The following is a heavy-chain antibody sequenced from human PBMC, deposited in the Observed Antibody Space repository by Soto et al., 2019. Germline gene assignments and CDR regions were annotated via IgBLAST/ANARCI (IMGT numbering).Heavy chain of an antibody. CDR2: ISSSGSTI. J-gene: IGHJ6*02. CDR3: ARVGRRYCSSTSCYVAWAYYYGTDV. V-gene: IGHV3-48*03. CDR1: GFTFSSYE. D-gene: IGHD2-2*01. Sequence: GGSLRLSCAASGFTFSSYEMNWVRQAPGKGLEWVSYISSSGSTIYYADSVKGRFTISRDNAKNSLYLQMNSLRAEDTAVYYCARVGRRYCSSTSCYVAWAYYYGTDVWGQGTTVTVSS.